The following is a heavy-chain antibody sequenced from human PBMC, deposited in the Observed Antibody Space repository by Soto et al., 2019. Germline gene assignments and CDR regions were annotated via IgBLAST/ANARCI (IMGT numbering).Heavy chain of an antibody. CDR3: ARDSYDNSNYLSNLFDP. CDR1: GGSISSGDYY. CDR2: IYYSGST. Sequence: PSATLSLTCTVSGGSISSGDYYWSWIRQPPGKGLEWIGYIYYSGSTYYNPSLKSRVTILVDTSKNQFSLKLSSVPAADTAVYYCARDSYDNSNYLSNLFDPPGQRTLVTVSA. J-gene: IGHJ5*02. D-gene: IGHD4-4*01. V-gene: IGHV4-30-4*01.